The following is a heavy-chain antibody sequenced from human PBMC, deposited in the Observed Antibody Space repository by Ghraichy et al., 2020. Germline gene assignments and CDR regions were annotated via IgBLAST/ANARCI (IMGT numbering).Heavy chain of an antibody. V-gene: IGHV6-1*01. CDR2: TYYRSKWYN. CDR1: GDGVSTNSAT. J-gene: IGHJ4*02. D-gene: IGHD3-22*01. Sequence: SQTLSLTCAISGDGVSTNSATWNWIRQSPSRGLEWLGRTYYRSKWYNDYAVSVRSRITINPDTSKNQFSLQLNSVTSEDTAVYYCARWGHYDSSGYFDYWGQGTLVTVSS. CDR3: ARWGHYDSSGYFDY.